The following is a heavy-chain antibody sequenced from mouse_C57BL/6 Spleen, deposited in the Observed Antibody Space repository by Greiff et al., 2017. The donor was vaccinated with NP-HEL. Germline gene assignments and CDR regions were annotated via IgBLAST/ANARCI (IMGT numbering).Heavy chain of an antibody. J-gene: IGHJ4*01. CDR3: ARSAYYSNYNAMDY. D-gene: IGHD2-5*01. V-gene: IGHV1-4*01. CDR2: INPSSGYT. Sequence: QVQLKESGAELARPGASVKMSCKASGYTFTSYTMHWVKQRPGQGLEWIGYINPSSGYTKYNQKFKDKATLTADKSSSTAYMQLSSLTSEDSAVYYCARSAYYSNYNAMDYWGQGTSVTVSS. CDR1: GYTFTSYT.